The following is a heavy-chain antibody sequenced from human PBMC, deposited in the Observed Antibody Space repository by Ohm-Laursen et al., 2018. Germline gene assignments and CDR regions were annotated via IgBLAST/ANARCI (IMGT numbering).Heavy chain of an antibody. CDR1: GGSISSGGYY. J-gene: IGHJ4*02. CDR3: ARERGGYGLFGS. D-gene: IGHD5-12*01. Sequence: SQTLSLTCTVSGGSISSGGYYWSWIRQHPGKGLQWIGYIYYSGTTYYNPFLKSRVTMSVDTSKNQFSLKLSSVTAADTAVYYCARERGGYGLFGSWGQGTLVTVSS. CDR2: IYYSGTT. V-gene: IGHV4-31*03.